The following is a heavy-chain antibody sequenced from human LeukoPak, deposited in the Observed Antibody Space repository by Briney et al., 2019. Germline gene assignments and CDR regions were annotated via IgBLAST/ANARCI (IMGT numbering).Heavy chain of an antibody. J-gene: IGHJ3*02. D-gene: IGHD4-11*01. CDR3: VRGDLPSTVLNDPFNI. CDR1: GYTLRTYD. CDR2: MNPNSGNT. Sequence: ASVKVSCKASGYTLRTYDINWVRQAPGQGLEWVGWMNPNSGNTGYAPKFHGRVTMTRVTSINKAYMELFSLRSEDTAVYFCVRGDLPSTVLNDPFNIWGQGTMVTVSS. V-gene: IGHV1-8*01.